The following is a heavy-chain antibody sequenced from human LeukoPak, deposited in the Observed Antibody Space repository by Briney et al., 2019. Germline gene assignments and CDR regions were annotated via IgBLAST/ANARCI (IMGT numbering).Heavy chain of an antibody. V-gene: IGHV4-39*02. CDR2: IYYSGST. CDR1: GGSISSSSYY. CDR3: ARDKVSPALRWFDP. J-gene: IGHJ5*02. Sequence: SETLSLSCTVSGGSISSSSYYWDWIRQPPGKGLEWIGSIYYSGSTYYNPSLKSRVTISVDTSKNQYSLKLSSVTAADTAVYYCARDKVSPALRWFDPWGQGTLVTVSS.